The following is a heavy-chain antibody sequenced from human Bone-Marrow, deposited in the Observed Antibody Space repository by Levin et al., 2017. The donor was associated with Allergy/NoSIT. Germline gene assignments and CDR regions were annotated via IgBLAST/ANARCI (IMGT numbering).Heavy chain of an antibody. CDR2: IFHSGST. J-gene: IGHJ5*01. CDR3: ARNKYDSYGWGPWTDS. V-gene: IGHV4-30-2*01. CDR1: GGSISNSADS. Sequence: MASETLSLTCTVSGGSISNSADSWSWFRQTPGEGLHFIGYIFHSGSTYYNPSLKSRVTISVDKSKNQFSLELSALIAADTGIYFCARNKYDSYGWGPWTDSWGQGTLVTVSS. D-gene: IGHD5-18*01.